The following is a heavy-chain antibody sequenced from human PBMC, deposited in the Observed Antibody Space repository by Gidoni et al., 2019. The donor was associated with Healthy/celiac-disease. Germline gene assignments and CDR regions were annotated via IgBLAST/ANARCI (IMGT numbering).Heavy chain of an antibody. CDR3: ARHVQGATNWFDP. V-gene: IGHV4-39*01. J-gene: IGHJ5*02. CDR1: GGSIRSSSYY. D-gene: IGHD1-26*01. CDR2: IYYSGFT. Sequence: QLQLPESGPGLVKPSETLSLTCTVSGGSIRSSSYYWGWIRPPPGKGLEWIGSIYYSGFTYYNPSLKSRVTISVDTSKNQFSLKLSSVTAADTSVYYCARHVQGATNWFDPWGQGTLVTVSS.